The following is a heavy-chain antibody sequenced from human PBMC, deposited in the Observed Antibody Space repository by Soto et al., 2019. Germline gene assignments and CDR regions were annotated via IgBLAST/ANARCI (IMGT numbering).Heavy chain of an antibody. CDR1: GFTFSDYF. J-gene: IGHJ6*02. CDR3: ARSRIVNYYFYGMDV. Sequence: GGSLRLSCAASGFTFSDYFMSWIRQAPGRGLEWVSYISSSSVYTNFADSVKGRFTISRDSTKNSLYLQMNSLRAEDTAVYYCARSRIVNYYFYGMDVWGQGTTVTVSS. V-gene: IGHV3-11*06. D-gene: IGHD3-22*01. CDR2: ISSSSVYT.